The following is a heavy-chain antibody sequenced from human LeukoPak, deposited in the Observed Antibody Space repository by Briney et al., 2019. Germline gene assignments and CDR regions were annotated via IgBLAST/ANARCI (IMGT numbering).Heavy chain of an antibody. CDR1: GFTVSSNY. D-gene: IGHD3-22*01. J-gene: IGHJ4*02. CDR3: ARGLDYYDSSGYYPGHFDY. CDR2: IYSGGST. Sequence: GGSLRLSCAASGFTVSSNYMSWVRQAPGKGLEWVSVIYSGGSTYYADSVKGRFTISRDNSKNTLYLQMNSLRAEDTAVYYCARGLDYYDSSGYYPGHFDYWGQGTLVTVSS. V-gene: IGHV3-53*01.